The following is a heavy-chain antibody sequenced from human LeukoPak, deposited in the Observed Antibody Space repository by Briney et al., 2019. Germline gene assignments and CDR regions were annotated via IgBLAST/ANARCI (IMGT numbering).Heavy chain of an antibody. J-gene: IGHJ4*02. Sequence: PGGSLRLSCVGSGFKFNTYGMHWVRQAPGKGLEWVAVISYDGSNKYYADSVKGRFTISRDNSKNTLYLQMNSLRAEDTAVYYCARDFLDAAAGSFDYWGQGTLVTVSS. CDR3: ARDFLDAAAGSFDY. CDR2: ISYDGSNK. V-gene: IGHV3-30*03. CDR1: GFKFNTYG. D-gene: IGHD6-13*01.